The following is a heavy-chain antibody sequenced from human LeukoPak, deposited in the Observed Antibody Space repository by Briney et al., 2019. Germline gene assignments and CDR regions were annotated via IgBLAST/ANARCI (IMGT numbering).Heavy chain of an antibody. Sequence: SETLSLTCTVSGGSISSYYWSWIRQPPGKGLEWIGYIYYSGSTNYNPSLKSRVTMSVDTSKNQFSLKLSSVTAADTAVYYCARTGGNSVGSWFDPWGQGTLVTVSS. CDR2: IYYSGST. D-gene: IGHD4-23*01. CDR3: ARTGGNSVGSWFDP. CDR1: GGSISSYY. V-gene: IGHV4-59*12. J-gene: IGHJ5*02.